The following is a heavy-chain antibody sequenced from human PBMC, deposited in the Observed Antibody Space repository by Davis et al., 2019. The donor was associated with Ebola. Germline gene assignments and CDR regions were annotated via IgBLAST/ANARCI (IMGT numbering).Heavy chain of an antibody. CDR3: ARCYYDYVWGSYPYYFDY. CDR2: ISWDGGST. D-gene: IGHD3-16*01. J-gene: IGHJ4*02. Sequence: GESLKISCAASGFTFDDYTMHWVRQAPGKGLEWVSLISWDGGSTYYADSVKGRFTISRDNSKNTLSLQMNSLRAEDTAVYYCARCYYDYVWGSYPYYFDYWGQGTLVTVSS. CDR1: GFTFDDYT. V-gene: IGHV3-43*01.